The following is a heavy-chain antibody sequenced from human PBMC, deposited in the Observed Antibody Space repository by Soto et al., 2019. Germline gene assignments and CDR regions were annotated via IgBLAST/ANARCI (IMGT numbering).Heavy chain of an antibody. CDR1: GFSLRDYY. J-gene: IGHJ4*02. CDR3: TRDPRMTDF. CDR2: ISPGGDII. V-gene: IGHV3-11*01. Sequence: GGSLRLSCAASGFSLRDYYMTWIRQAPGKGLELLSYISPGGDIIKYADPVKGRSIISRDNAKNSLYLHMNSLRAEDTAVYYCTRDPRMTDFWGQGTLVTVSS.